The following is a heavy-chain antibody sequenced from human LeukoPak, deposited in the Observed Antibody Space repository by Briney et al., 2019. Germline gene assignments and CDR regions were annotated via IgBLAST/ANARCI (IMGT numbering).Heavy chain of an antibody. CDR3: AKRSVSTSYYFDY. J-gene: IGHJ4*02. V-gene: IGHV3-23*01. CDR1: GFTFNTYA. CDR2: IGAAGTT. D-gene: IGHD1-1*01. Sequence: PGGSLRHSCAASGFTFNTYAMSWVRQAPGKGLEWVSTIGAAGTTLYADSVKGRVTISRDNSKNTLYLQMNSLRAEDTAVYYCAKRSVSTSYYFDYWGQGTLVTVSS.